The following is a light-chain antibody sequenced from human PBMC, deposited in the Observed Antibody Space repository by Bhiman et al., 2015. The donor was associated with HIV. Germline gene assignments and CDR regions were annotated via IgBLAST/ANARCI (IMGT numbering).Light chain of an antibody. CDR1: SSNIGAGYE. CDR2: ANV. J-gene: IGLJ2*01. Sequence: QSALTQPPSVSGAPGQRVTISCTGSSSNIGAGYEVHWYQQLPGTAPKLLIYANVNRPSGVPDRFSGSKSGTSSSLAITGLQAEDEADYYCQSYDASLRGSVFGGGTKLTVL. CDR3: QSYDASLRGSV. V-gene: IGLV1-40*01.